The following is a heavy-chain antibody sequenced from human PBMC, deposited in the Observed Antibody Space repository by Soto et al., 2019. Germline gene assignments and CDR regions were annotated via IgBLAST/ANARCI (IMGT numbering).Heavy chain of an antibody. V-gene: IGHV4-30-4*01. D-gene: IGHD3-16*01. CDR1: GGSISSGDSY. Sequence: PSETLSLPCTVSGGSISSGDSYWSWIRQPPGKGLEWIGYIYYSGSTYYNPSLKSRVTISVDTSKNQFSLKLSSVTAADTAVYYCARVIMITFGGDYGMDVWGQGTTVTVSS. CDR2: IYYSGST. CDR3: ARVIMITFGGDYGMDV. J-gene: IGHJ6*02.